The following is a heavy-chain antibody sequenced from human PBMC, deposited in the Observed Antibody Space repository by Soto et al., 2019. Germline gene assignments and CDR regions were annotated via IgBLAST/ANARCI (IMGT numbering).Heavy chain of an antibody. Sequence: GALRLSCAASGFTFSSYSMNWVRQAPGKGLEWVSSISSSSSYIYYADSVKGRFTISRDNAKNSLYLQMSSLRAEDTAVYYCARDREEYYDFWSGYSSFYYYYGMDVWGQGTPVTVSS. CDR1: GFTFSSYS. J-gene: IGHJ6*02. V-gene: IGHV3-21*01. D-gene: IGHD3-3*01. CDR3: ARDREEYYDFWSGYSSFYYYYGMDV. CDR2: ISSSSSYI.